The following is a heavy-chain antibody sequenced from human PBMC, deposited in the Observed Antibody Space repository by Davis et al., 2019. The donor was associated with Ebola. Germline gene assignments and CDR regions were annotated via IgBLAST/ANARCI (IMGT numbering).Heavy chain of an antibody. J-gene: IGHJ6*02. CDR2: LGLSADT. CDR3: ARDGITVTDKLYYYYGMDV. D-gene: IGHD4-17*01. Sequence: ESLKISCAASGFTFSDHYMDWVRQAPGKGLEWVSTLGLSADTYYADSVKGRFTISRDNSKNTLYLQMNSLRAEDTAVYYCARDGITVTDKLYYYYGMDVWGQGTTVTVSS. V-gene: IGHV3-69-1*01. CDR1: GFTFSDHY.